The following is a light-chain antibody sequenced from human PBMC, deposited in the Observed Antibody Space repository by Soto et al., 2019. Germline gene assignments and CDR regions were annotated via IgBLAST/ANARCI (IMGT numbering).Light chain of an antibody. CDR3: HQRSHWPPS. J-gene: IGKJ3*01. CDR1: QSVSSL. CDR2: DAS. V-gene: IGKV3-11*01. Sequence: EIVLTQSPATLSLIPGERATLSCRASQSVSSLLGWYQQKPGQAPRLLIYDASNRATGIPARFSGSGSGTDFTLTISSLEPEDFGVYYCHQRSHWPPSFGPGTTVDIK.